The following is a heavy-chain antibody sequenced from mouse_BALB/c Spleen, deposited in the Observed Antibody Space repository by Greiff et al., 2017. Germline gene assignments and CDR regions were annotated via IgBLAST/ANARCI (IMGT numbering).Heavy chain of an antibody. CDR3: AREGYGSSPWFAY. V-gene: IGHV7-3*02. J-gene: IGHJ3*01. D-gene: IGHD1-1*01. Sequence: EVQLVESGGGLVQPGGSLRLSCATSGFTFTDYYMSWVRQPPGKALEWLGFIRNKANGYTTEYSASVKGRFTISRDNSQSILYLQMNTLRAEDSATYYCAREGYGSSPWFAYWGQGTLVTVSA. CDR2: IRNKANGYTT. CDR1: GFTFTDYY.